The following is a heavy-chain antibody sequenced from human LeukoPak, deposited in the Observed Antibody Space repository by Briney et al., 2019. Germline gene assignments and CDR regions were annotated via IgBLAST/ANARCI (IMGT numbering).Heavy chain of an antibody. Sequence: SETLSLTCAVYGGSFSGYYWSWIRQPPGKGLEWIGEINHSGSTNYNPSLKSRVTISVDTSKNQFSLKLSSVTAADTAVYYCARGPAGYCSGGSCYNIRPFDYWGQGTLVTASS. D-gene: IGHD2-15*01. J-gene: IGHJ4*02. CDR3: ARGPAGYCSGGSCYNIRPFDY. V-gene: IGHV4-34*01. CDR2: INHSGST. CDR1: GGSFSGYY.